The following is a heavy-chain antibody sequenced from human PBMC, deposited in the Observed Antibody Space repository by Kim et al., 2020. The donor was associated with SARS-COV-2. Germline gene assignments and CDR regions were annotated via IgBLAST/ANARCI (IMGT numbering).Heavy chain of an antibody. CDR3: ARAVTTGTSRFFDY. CDR1: GGSISSYY. CDR2: IYYSGST. V-gene: IGHV4-59*01. J-gene: IGHJ4*02. Sequence: SETLSLTCTVSGGSISSYYWSWIRQPPGKGLEWIGYIYYSGSTNYNPSLKSRVTISVDTSKNQFSLKLSSVTAADTAVYYCARAVTTGTSRFFDYWGQGTLVTVSS. D-gene: IGHD1-1*01.